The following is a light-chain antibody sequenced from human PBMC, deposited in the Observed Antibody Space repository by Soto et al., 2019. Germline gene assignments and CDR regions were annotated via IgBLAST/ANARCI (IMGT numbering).Light chain of an antibody. Sequence: EVVIARCPATQSMSQEERATISCRASQSVSRNVAWYQQKPGQAPRLLIYGASTRATGIPARFSGSGSGADFTLTINCLQSEDFAVYYCQQYKSWPTFGQGTKV. J-gene: IGKJ1*01. V-gene: IGKV3-15*01. CDR3: QQYKSWPT. CDR2: GAS. CDR1: QSVSRN.